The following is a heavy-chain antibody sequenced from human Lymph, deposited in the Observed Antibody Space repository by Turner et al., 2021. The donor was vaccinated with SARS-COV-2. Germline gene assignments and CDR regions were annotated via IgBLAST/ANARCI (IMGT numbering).Heavy chain of an antibody. CDR2: IAEDGCNI. CDR3: ARGSGSYLSAFDI. J-gene: IGHJ3*02. Sequence: QVQLVESGAGVVQSGRSLRISCAASGFTFSPYASHWVRQAPGKGLEWVAVIAEDGCNIYYSDSVKGQFTISRDNSKNTLYLQMSSLRAEDTAVYYCARGSGSYLSAFDIWGQGTMVTVSS. V-gene: IGHV3-30*04. D-gene: IGHD1-26*01. CDR1: GFTFSPYA.